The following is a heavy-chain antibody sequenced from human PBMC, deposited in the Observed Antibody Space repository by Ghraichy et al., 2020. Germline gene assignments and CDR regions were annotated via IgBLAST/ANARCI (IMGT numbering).Heavy chain of an antibody. CDR2: LFYSGNT. J-gene: IGHJ2*01. D-gene: IGHD3-22*01. CDR1: GGAIYNSGHY. CDR3: AGSITMIRYFDL. V-gene: IGHV4-39*01. Sequence: SETLSLTCTVSGGAIYNSGHYLGWIRQSPGKGLEWIGSLFYSGNTYSNPSLKSRVTMSADTSKNQLSLVLSSVTAADTAVYYCAGSITMIRYFDLWGRGTLVTVSS.